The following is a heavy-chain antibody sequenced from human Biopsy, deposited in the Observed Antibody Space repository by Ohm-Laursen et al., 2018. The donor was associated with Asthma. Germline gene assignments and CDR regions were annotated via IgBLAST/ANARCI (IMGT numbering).Heavy chain of an antibody. CDR1: GGTFSSHS. CDR2: IIPIFDTP. V-gene: IGHV1-69*01. Sequence: SSVKVSCKASGGTFSSHSISWVRQAPGQGLEWMGGIIPIFDTPNYAQKFQGRVTITADESTTTAYMELSSLRSEDTAVYYCATEYSGSDRIVYYYSGMEVWGQGTTATVSS. D-gene: IGHD5-12*01. CDR3: ATEYSGSDRIVYYYSGMEV. J-gene: IGHJ6*02.